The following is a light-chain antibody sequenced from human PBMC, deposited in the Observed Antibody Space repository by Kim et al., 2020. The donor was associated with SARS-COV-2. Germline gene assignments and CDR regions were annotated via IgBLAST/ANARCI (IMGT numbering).Light chain of an antibody. J-gene: IGKJ4*01. CDR2: TAS. Sequence: SASTGDRVTITCRASQNISSYLAWYQQKPGKAPNLLIYTASTLQSGVPSRFSGSGSGTDFTLTISCLQSEDFATYYCQQYYNYPPTFGGGTKV. CDR3: QQYYNYPPT. V-gene: IGKV1-8*01. CDR1: QNISSY.